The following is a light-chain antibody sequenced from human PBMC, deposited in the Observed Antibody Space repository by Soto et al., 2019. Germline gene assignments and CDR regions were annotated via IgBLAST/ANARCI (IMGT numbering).Light chain of an antibody. CDR3: SSYAGSSVV. J-gene: IGLJ2*01. CDR2: EVS. V-gene: IGLV2-8*01. Sequence: QSVLTQPPSASGSPGQSVTISCTGTSSDVGGYNYVSWYQQHPGKAPKLMIYEVSKRPSGVPDRFSGSKSGNTASLTVSGLHAEDEADYYCSSYAGSSVVFGGGTKVTVL. CDR1: SSDVGGYNY.